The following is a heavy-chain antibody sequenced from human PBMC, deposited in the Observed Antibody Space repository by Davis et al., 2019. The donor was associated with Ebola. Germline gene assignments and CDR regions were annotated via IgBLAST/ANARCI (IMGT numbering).Heavy chain of an antibody. D-gene: IGHD3-10*01. CDR3: ARIILGRDFYGMDV. V-gene: IGHV1-3*01. J-gene: IGHJ6*02. Sequence: ASVKVSCKASGYTFTDYAMHWVRQAPGQRLEWMGWINAGNGNTKYSEKFQGRVTITSDTSAGTAYMELSSLRSEDTAVFFCARIILGRDFYGMDVWGQGTTVTVSS. CDR2: INAGNGNT. CDR1: GYTFTDYA.